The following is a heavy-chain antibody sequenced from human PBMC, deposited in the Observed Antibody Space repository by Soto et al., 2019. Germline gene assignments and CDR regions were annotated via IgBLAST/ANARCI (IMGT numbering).Heavy chain of an antibody. CDR2: IYYSGST. Sequence: PSETLSLTCTVSGGSISSGDYYWSWIRQPPGKGLEWIGYIYYSGSTYYNPSLKSRVTISVDTSKNQFSLKLSSVTAADTAVYYCALNTVAYYYYGMDVWGQGTTVTVSS. V-gene: IGHV4-30-4*02. CDR3: ALNTVAYYYYGMDV. D-gene: IGHD4-17*01. J-gene: IGHJ6*02. CDR1: GGSISSGDYY.